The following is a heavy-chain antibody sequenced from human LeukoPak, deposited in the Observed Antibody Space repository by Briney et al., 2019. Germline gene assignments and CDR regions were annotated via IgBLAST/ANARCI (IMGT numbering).Heavy chain of an antibody. Sequence: GGPLRLSFAASGFTFTTYALSWVRQPPGKGLEWVSAISGSGGSTYYADSVKGWFTISRDNSKNTLYLQMNSLRAEDTAVYYCASSGSYRAFDIWGQGTMVTVSS. J-gene: IGHJ3*02. CDR3: ASSGSYRAFDI. V-gene: IGHV3-23*01. D-gene: IGHD1-26*01. CDR2: ISGSGGST. CDR1: GFTFTTYA.